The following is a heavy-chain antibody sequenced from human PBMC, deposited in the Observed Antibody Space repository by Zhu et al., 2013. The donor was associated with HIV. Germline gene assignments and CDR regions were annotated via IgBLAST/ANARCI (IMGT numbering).Heavy chain of an antibody. D-gene: IGHD3-22*01. CDR3: ARTTVGEGPGFYDSSGYFRD. CDR1: GYPFISYG. V-gene: IGHV1-18*01. J-gene: IGHJ4*02. CDR2: ISAYNDNT. Sequence: QVQLVQSGAEVRKPGASVKVSCKASGYPFISYGVSWVRQAPGQGLEWMGWISAYNDNTNYAQKFQGRVTVTKDTSTTTAYMELRSLRSDDTAVYYCARTTVGEGPGFYDSSGYFRDWGQGTLVTVSS.